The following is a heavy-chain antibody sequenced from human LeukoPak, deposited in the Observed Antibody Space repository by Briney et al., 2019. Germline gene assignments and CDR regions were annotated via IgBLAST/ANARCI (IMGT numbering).Heavy chain of an antibody. J-gene: IGHJ5*02. CDR3: AKDKYDGGYEVPWFDP. D-gene: IGHD2-2*01. CDR2: ISDDGNNK. CDR1: GFTFSSYW. Sequence: GGSLRLSCAASGFTFSSYWMYWVRQAPGKGLEWVAVISDDGNNKFYADSVKGRFTISRDNSKNTVYVQMDRLRAEDTALYYCAKDKYDGGYEVPWFDPRGQGTLVTVSS. V-gene: IGHV3-30*18.